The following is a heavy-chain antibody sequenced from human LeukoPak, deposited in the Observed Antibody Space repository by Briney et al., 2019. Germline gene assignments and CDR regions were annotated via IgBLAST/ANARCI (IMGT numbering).Heavy chain of an antibody. V-gene: IGHV3-21*01. Sequence: GGSLRLSCVVSGFNLSNYGMNWVRQAPGKGLEWVSSISRGSIHIYYGDSVKGRFTISRDNAKNSLYLQMNSLRAGDTAVYYCARVPDFWSGYYVDHWGQGTLVTVSS. CDR2: ISRGSIHI. J-gene: IGHJ4*02. CDR1: GFNLSNYG. CDR3: ARVPDFWSGYYVDH. D-gene: IGHD3-3*01.